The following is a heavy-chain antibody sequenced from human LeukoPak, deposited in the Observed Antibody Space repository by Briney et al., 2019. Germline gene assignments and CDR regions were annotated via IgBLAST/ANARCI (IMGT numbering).Heavy chain of an antibody. Sequence: GGSLRLSCAASGFTFSRFSMNWVRQAPGKGLEWVSYIGSGSDSIHYADSVRGRFTISRDNAKNSLYLQMNSLRDEDTAVYYCARDRIYAFDIWGQGTMVTVSS. CDR3: ARDRIYAFDI. V-gene: IGHV3-48*02. D-gene: IGHD2-15*01. CDR1: GFTFSRFS. J-gene: IGHJ3*02. CDR2: IGSGSDSI.